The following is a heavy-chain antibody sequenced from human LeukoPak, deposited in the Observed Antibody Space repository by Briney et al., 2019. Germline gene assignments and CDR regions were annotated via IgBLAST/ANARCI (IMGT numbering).Heavy chain of an antibody. J-gene: IGHJ4*02. CDR1: GFTFDDYA. D-gene: IGHD4-17*01. Sequence: GGSLRLSCAASGFTFDDYAMHWVRQAPGKGLEWVSGISWNSGNIDYADSVKGRFTIPRDNAKNSLYLQMDSLRAEDTALYYCAASTVTYHFDYWGQGTLVTVSS. CDR3: AASTVTYHFDY. V-gene: IGHV3-9*01. CDR2: ISWNSGNI.